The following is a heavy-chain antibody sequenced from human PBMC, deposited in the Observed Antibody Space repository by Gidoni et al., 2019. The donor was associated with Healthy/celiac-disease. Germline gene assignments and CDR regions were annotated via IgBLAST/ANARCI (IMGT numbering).Heavy chain of an antibody. D-gene: IGHD4-17*01. J-gene: IGHJ4*02. CDR3: ATPAYSTVVTPSGFFDY. CDR2: ISGSGGST. CDR1: GFPFSSYA. V-gene: IGHV3-23*01. Sequence: EVQLLASGGGLVQPGGSLRLSCAASGFPFSSYAMSGVRPAPGKGMEWVSDISGSGGSTYYADSVKGRCTIARDNSKNKLYLQMNSLRAEDTAVYYCATPAYSTVVTPSGFFDYWGQGTLVTVSS.